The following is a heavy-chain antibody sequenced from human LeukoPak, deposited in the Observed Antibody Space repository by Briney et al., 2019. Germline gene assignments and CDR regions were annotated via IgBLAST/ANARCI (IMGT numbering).Heavy chain of an antibody. J-gene: IGHJ4*02. CDR1: GGPISSGDYY. CDR2: IYYSGST. CDR3: AREPARSYFDY. V-gene: IGHV4-30-4*01. D-gene: IGHD2-2*01. Sequence: PSQTLSLTCTVSGGPISSGDYYWSWIRQPPGKGLEWIRYIYYSGSTYYNPSLKSRVSISVDTSKPQFSLKLSSVTAADTAVYYCAREPARSYFDYWGQGTLVTVSS.